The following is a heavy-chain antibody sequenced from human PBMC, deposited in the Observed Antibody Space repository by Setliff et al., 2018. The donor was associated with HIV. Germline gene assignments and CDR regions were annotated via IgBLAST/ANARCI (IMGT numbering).Heavy chain of an antibody. J-gene: IGHJ4*02. D-gene: IGHD3-10*01. V-gene: IGHV1-46*01. CDR1: GYTFSNFY. CDR2: FHPGSGAT. CDR3: AREMTGGYFDY. Sequence: GASVKVSCKASGYTFSNFYIHWVRQAPGQGLEWVGGFHPGSGATFFAQKFQGRLTLSSDTSTSTAHMELSSLRSEETALYYCAREMTGGYFDYWGQGTLVTVS.